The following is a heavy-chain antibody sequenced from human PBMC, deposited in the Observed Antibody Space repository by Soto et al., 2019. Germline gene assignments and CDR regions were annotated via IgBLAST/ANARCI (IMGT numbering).Heavy chain of an antibody. CDR2: ISYDGSNQ. CDR3: AKDQTSGQGSFES. V-gene: IGHV3-30*18. J-gene: IGHJ4*02. Sequence: PGGSLRLSCAASGFTFNIYGMHWVRQAPDKGLEWVALISYDGSNQYYADTVKGRFTISRDNSKNTLFLQMNSLRADDMSVFYCAKDQTSGQGSFESWGQGTLVTFSS. CDR1: GFTFNIYG.